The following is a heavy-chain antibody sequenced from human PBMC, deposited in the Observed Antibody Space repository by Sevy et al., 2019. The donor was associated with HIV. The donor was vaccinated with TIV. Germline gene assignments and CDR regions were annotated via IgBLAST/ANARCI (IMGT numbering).Heavy chain of an antibody. V-gene: IGHV1-46*03. CDR1: GYTFTSYY. CDR2: INPSGGYT. D-gene: IGHD6-6*01. Sequence: ASVKVSCKASGYTFTSYYMHWVRQAPGQGLEWMGIINPSGGYTTYEQKFQGRVTMTRDTSTRTVYMELSSLRSEDTAVYYCARGGSSSSKFTWFDPWGQGTLVTVSS. J-gene: IGHJ5*02. CDR3: ARGGSSSSKFTWFDP.